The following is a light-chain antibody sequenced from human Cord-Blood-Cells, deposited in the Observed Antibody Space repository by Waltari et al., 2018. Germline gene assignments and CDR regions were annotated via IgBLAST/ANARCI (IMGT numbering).Light chain of an antibody. CDR2: GSS. V-gene: IGKV3-15*01. CDR1: QSVSSN. Sequence: EIVMPQSPATLSVSPGERATLSCRASQSVSSNLAWYQQNPGQAPRLLIYGSSTRATGSPASFSGSGSGTEFTLTISSLQSEDFAVYYCQQYNNWPPLTFGGGTKVEIK. CDR3: QQYNNWPPLT. J-gene: IGKJ4*01.